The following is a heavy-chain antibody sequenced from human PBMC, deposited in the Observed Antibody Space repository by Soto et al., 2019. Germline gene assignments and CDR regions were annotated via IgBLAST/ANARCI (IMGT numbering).Heavy chain of an antibody. Sequence: QVQLVESGGGVVQPGRSLRLSCAASGFTFSSYAMHWVRQAPGKVLEWVAVISYDGSNKYYADSVKGRFTISRDNSKNTLYLQMNSLRAEDTAVYYCARDNYPVDIVAADYWGQGNLVTVSS. CDR1: GFTFSSYA. V-gene: IGHV3-30-3*01. CDR2: ISYDGSNK. CDR3: ARDNYPVDIVAADY. J-gene: IGHJ4*02. D-gene: IGHD5-12*01.